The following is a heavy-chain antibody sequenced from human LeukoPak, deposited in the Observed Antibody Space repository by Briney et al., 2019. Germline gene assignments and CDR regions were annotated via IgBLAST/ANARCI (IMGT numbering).Heavy chain of an antibody. CDR1: GFTFSRYW. V-gene: IGHV3-66*02. Sequence: PGGSLRLSCAASGFTFSRYWMSWVRQAPGKGLEWVSVIYSGGSTYYADSVKGRFTISRDNSKNTLYLQMNSLRAEDTAVYYCARDRFRGAFDIWGQGTMVTVSS. CDR3: ARDRFRGAFDI. CDR2: IYSGGST. J-gene: IGHJ3*02.